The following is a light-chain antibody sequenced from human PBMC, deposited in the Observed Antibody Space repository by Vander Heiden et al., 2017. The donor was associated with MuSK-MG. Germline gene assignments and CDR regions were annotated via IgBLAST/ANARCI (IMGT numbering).Light chain of an antibody. CDR1: QGISNY. J-gene: IGKJ1*01. CDR2: DAS. V-gene: IGKV1-27*01. CDR3: QNYDSAPWT. Sequence: DIQTTQSPPSLSASVGDRVTITCRASQGISNYLAWYQQNPGKVPKLLIYDASTLQSGVPSRFSGSGSGTDFTLTISSLQPEDVATYYCQNYDSAPWTFGQGTKVEIK.